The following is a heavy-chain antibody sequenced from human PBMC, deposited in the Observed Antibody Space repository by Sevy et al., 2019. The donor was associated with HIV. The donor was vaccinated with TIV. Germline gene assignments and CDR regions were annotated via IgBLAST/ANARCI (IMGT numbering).Heavy chain of an antibody. CDR1: GFAPSTYG. CDR2: IGYDGSNK. D-gene: IGHD2-8*01. Sequence: GGSLRLSCAASGFAPSTYGMHWVRQAPGKGLEWVAVIGYDGSNKYYADYVKGRFSISSDNSRNKLFLQMDSLRAEDTAVYYCARDPRMYGDYLLAYFDYWGQGTLVTVSS. V-gene: IGHV3-33*01. J-gene: IGHJ4*02. CDR3: ARDPRMYGDYLLAYFDY.